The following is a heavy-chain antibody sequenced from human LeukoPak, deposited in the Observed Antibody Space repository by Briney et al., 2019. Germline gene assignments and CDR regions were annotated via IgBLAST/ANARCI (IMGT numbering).Heavy chain of an antibody. Sequence: PAGGSLRLSCAASGFPFDDYAMHWVRQVLGKGLEWVSLISWDGGSTYYADSVKGRFTISRDNSKNSLYLQMNSLRAEDTALYYCAKEQLRITMVRGAMDVWGKGTTVTVSS. CDR1: GFPFDDYA. J-gene: IGHJ6*04. D-gene: IGHD3-10*01. CDR3: AKEQLRITMVRGAMDV. CDR2: ISWDGGST. V-gene: IGHV3-43D*04.